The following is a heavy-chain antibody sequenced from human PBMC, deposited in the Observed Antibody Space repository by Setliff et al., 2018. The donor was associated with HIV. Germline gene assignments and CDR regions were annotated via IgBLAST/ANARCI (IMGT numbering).Heavy chain of an antibody. CDR3: ARTREYYYGSGSPSSYYYMDV. D-gene: IGHD3-10*01. V-gene: IGHV3-20*04. J-gene: IGHJ6*03. CDR2: INWNGGST. Sequence: PGGSLRLSCAASGFTFDDYGMSWVRQAPGKGLEWVSGINWNGGSTGYADSVKGRFTISRDNAKNSLYLQMNSLRAEDTALYYCARTREYYYGSGSPSSYYYMDVWGKGTTVTVSS. CDR1: GFTFDDYG.